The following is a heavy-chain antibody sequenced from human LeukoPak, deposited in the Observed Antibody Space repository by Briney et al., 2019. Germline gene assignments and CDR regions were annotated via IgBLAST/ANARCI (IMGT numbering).Heavy chain of an antibody. Sequence: GGSLRLSCAASGFTFSNHWMTWVRQAPGKGLEWVANIKQDESAKYYVDSVRGRFTISRDNAKNSLYLQMNSLRAEDTAVYYCARGLTPVNPWGQGTLVTVSS. CDR1: GFTFSNHW. D-gene: IGHD3-22*01. CDR2: IKQDESAK. CDR3: ARGLTPVNP. V-gene: IGHV3-7*01. J-gene: IGHJ5*02.